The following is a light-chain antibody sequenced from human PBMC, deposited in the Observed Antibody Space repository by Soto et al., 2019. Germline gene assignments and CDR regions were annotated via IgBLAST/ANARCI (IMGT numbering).Light chain of an antibody. CDR2: DAS. V-gene: IGKV3-11*01. CDR1: QSITTY. Sequence: EIVLTQSPGTLSLSPGERATLSCRASQSITTYLAWYQQKPGQAPRLLIYDASSRATGIPARFSGSGSRTDFTLTISSLEPEDCAVYYCQQCSDWPRTFGQGTKVDIK. J-gene: IGKJ1*01. CDR3: QQCSDWPRT.